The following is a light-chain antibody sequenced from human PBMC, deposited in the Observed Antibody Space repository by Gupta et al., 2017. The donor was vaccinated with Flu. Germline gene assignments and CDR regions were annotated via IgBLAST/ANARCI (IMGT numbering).Light chain of an antibody. V-gene: IGKV3-20*01. CDR1: QSLSRGY. CDR3: QPYDSSPWT. CDR2: LTS. J-gene: IGKJ1*01. Sequence: EILLTQSPDTLSFSPGERATLSCRASQSLSRGYLAWYQQRPGQASSLLISLTSFRTTGIPDRFTGSASAEYFTLISDRLEPEFSATYCCQPYDSSPWTFGQGTKVDIK.